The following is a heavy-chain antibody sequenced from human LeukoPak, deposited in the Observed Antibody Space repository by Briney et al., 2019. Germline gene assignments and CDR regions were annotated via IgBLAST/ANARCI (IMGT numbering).Heavy chain of an antibody. Sequence: SETLSLTCTASGGSISSYYWSWIRQPAGKGLEWIGRIYTSGSTNYNPSLKSRVTMSVDKSKNPFSLQLSSVTAADTAVYYCARSISAAWGAREYFDCWGQGSLVTVSS. D-gene: IGHD6-13*01. CDR1: GGSISSYY. J-gene: IGHJ4*02. CDR3: ARSISAAWGAREYFDC. V-gene: IGHV4-4*07. CDR2: IYTSGST.